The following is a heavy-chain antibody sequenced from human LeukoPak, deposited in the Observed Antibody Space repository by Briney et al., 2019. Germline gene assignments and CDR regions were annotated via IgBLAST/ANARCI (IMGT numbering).Heavy chain of an antibody. V-gene: IGHV1-2*02. CDR1: VYTFTVYY. CDR2: VNPNSGGT. Sequence: ASVKVSCKASVYTFTVYYMHWVRQDPGQGLEWMGWVNPNSGGTNYAQKFQGRVTMPRDTSISTAYMELSRLRCEDPAVYYCAGAVAGRGDVFDIWGPGTMVTVSS. J-gene: IGHJ3*02. CDR3: AGAVAGRGDVFDI. D-gene: IGHD6-19*01.